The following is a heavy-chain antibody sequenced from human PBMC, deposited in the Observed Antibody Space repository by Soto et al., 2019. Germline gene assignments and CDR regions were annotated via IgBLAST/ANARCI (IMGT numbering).Heavy chain of an antibody. CDR2: ISSSSSTI. D-gene: IGHD5-18*01. V-gene: IGHV3-48*02. CDR1: GLAFSSCS. CDR3: AREASSSIQQLVYYYGMDV. J-gene: IGHJ6*02. Sequence: GWTLGLSGGASGLAFSSCSMKWVRKAPGKGLEWVSYISSSSSTIYYADSVKGRFTISRDNAKNSLYLQMNSLRDEDTAVYYCAREASSSIQQLVYYYGMDVWGQRTTVTVSS.